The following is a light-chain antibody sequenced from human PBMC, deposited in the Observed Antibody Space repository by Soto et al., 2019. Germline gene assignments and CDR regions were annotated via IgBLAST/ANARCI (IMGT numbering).Light chain of an antibody. V-gene: IGKV1-5*01. CDR2: DAS. CDR1: QSISSW. J-gene: IGKJ4*01. Sequence: DIQMTQSPSTLSSSVGDRVTITCRASQSISSWLAWYQQKPGKAPKLLTYDASSLESGVPSRFSGSGSGTELTLTISSLQSDDFATYYCQQYNSYPLTFGEGTKVEIK. CDR3: QQYNSYPLT.